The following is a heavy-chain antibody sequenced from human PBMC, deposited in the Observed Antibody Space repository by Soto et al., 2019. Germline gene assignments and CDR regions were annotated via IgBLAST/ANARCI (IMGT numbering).Heavy chain of an antibody. CDR1: GFTFRDYY. CDR3: AREYYYTMDV. Sequence: VQLVESGGGLVRPGGSLRLSCEASGFTFRDYYMTWFRQAPGKGLEWLSYIDSSTKSTTYADSVKGRFTISRDNAKNSLDLQMNSLRADDTAVYYCAREYYYTMDVWGQGTMVTVSS. CDR2: IDSSTKST. V-gene: IGHV3-11*05. J-gene: IGHJ6*02.